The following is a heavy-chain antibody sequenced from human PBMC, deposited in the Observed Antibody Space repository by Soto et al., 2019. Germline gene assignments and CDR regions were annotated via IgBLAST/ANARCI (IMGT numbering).Heavy chain of an antibody. CDR2: ISRDGNNK. V-gene: IGHV3-30*18. D-gene: IGHD4-4*01. Sequence: QVQLVESGGGVVQPGRSLRLSCATSGFTFRFYDMHWVRQAPGKGLEWVAIISRDGNNKDYGDSVKGHFTISRDNSKNTLYLQMNSLRGEDTAVYYCAKDAYTPIRTTAHDSGGLDHWGRGTLVTVSS. CDR1: GFTFRFYD. J-gene: IGHJ4*02. CDR3: AKDAYTPIRTTAHDSGGLDH.